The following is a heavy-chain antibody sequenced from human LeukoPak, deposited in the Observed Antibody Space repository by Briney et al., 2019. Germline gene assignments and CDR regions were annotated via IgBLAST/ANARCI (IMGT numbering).Heavy chain of an antibody. D-gene: IGHD1-7*01. CDR3: ARFNWNYYFDY. CDR2: ISAYNGNT. V-gene: IGHV1-18*01. CDR1: GYTFTSYG. J-gene: IGHJ4*02. Sequence: GSVKVSCKASGYTFTSYGISWVRRAPGQGLEWMGWISAYNGNTNYAQKLQGRVTMTTDTSTSTAYMELRSLRSDDTAVYYCARFNWNYYFDYWGQGTLVTVSS.